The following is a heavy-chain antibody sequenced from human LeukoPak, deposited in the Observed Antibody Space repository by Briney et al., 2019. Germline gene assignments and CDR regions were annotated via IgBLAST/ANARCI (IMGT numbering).Heavy chain of an antibody. D-gene: IGHD4-17*01. CDR3: AKEKDSYGYFDY. CDR2: ISSDGVST. J-gene: IGHJ4*02. CDR1: GFTFSSYL. Sequence: GGSLRLSCAASGFTFSSYLMHWARQAPGRGLVWVSRISSDGVSTTYADSVKGRFSISRDNAKNTLYLQMNSLRAEDTAIYYCAKEKDSYGYFDYWGQGTLVTVSS. V-gene: IGHV3-74*01.